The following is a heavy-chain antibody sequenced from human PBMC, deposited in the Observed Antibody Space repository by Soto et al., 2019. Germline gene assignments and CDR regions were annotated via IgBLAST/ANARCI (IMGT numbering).Heavy chain of an antibody. CDR3: VRDYYDTSGYPNTFDM. Sequence: GGSLRLSCAASGFTLSRHTMNWVRQAPGKGLEWVSFIGSRTSDIYYADSVKGRFTISRDNAKNSLYLDLTKLRAEDTAVYFCVRDYYDTSGYPNTFDMWGQGTMVTVSS. V-gene: IGHV3-21*01. J-gene: IGHJ3*02. D-gene: IGHD3-22*01. CDR2: IGSRTSDI. CDR1: GFTLSRHT.